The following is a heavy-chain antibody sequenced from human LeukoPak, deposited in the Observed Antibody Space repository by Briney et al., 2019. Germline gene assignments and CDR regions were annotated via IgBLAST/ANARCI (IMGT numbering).Heavy chain of an antibody. Sequence: PSETLSLTCTVSGVSVSAYYWSWIRQPAGNGLEWIGRIYPGESIYASENTYYNPSLKSRVSMSGDTSKNQVSLKLSSVTAADTAVYYCASDPPPVPPFFDSWGQEILSPSPQ. D-gene: IGHD3-3*02. CDR1: GVSVSAYY. CDR2: IYPGESIYASENT. V-gene: IGHV4-4*07. CDR3: ASDPPPVPPFFDS. J-gene: IGHJ4*02.